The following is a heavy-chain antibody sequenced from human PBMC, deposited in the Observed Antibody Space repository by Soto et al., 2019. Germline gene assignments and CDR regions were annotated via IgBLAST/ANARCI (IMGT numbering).Heavy chain of an antibody. D-gene: IGHD4-17*01. CDR3: ARAGGTTVTGLWHFDS. CDR1: GFTFNTYS. J-gene: IGHJ4*02. CDR2: IWYDGTQK. Sequence: QVQLEESGGGVVQPGRSLRLSCEASGFTFNTYSMHWVRQPPGKGLEWLAAIWYDGTQKYYADSVKGRFIISRDNSKKTLYLEMNSLRAEEPAVYYCARAGGTTVTGLWHFDSWGQGTLVTVSS. V-gene: IGHV3-33*01.